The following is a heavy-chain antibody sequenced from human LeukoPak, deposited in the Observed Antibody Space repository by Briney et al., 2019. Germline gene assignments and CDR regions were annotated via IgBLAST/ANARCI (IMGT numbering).Heavy chain of an antibody. CDR2: LSGSGADR. CDR3: AKDPYGTRYFDY. V-gene: IGHV3-23*01. D-gene: IGHD2-2*01. CDR1: GFTFSKNA. Sequence: PGGSLRLSCAASGFTFSKNAMRWVRQAPGKGLEWVSSLSGSGADRYYADSVKGRFTISRDNAKNTAYLQMNSLRAEDTAVYYCAKDPYGTRYFDYWGQGTLVTAS. J-gene: IGHJ4*02.